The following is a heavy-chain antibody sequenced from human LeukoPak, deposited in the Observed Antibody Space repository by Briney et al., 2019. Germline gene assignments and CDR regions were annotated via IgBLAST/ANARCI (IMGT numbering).Heavy chain of an antibody. V-gene: IGHV3-43*01. CDR3: AKEETIGSGYYGMDV. J-gene: IGHJ6*02. Sequence: SGGSLRLSCAASGFTFDDYTMHWVRQAPGKGLEWVSLISWDGGSTYYADSVKGRFTISRDNSKNSLYLQMNSLRTEDTALYYCAKEETIGSGYYGMDVWGQGTTVTVSS. CDR1: GFTFDDYT. D-gene: IGHD6-19*01. CDR2: ISWDGGST.